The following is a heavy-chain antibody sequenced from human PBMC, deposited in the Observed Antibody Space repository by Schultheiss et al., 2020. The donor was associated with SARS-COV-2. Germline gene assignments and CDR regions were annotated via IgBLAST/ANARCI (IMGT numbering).Heavy chain of an antibody. CDR1: GGSISSGGYY. CDR2: IYYSGST. D-gene: IGHD3-3*01. V-gene: IGHV4-31*03. CDR3: ARGRVLRFLEWHNDAFDI. Sequence: SETLSLTCTVSGGSISSGGYYWSWIRQHPGKGLEWIGYIYYSGSTYYNPSLKSRVTISVDTSKNQFSLKLSSVTAADTAVYYCARGRVLRFLEWHNDAFDIWGQGTMVTVSS. J-gene: IGHJ3*02.